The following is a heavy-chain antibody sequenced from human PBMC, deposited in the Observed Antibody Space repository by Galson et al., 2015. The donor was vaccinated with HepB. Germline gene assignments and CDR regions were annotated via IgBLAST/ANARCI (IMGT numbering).Heavy chain of an antibody. V-gene: IGHV3-30-3*01. CDR3: ARDSAAAAVYYMDV. D-gene: IGHD6-13*01. CDR1: GFTFRSYA. Sequence: SLRLSCAASGFTFRSYAMHWVRQAPGKGLEWVAVISTDGGDKHYADSVEGRFTFSRDNSVNTLYLQMNSLRAEDTAVYYCARDSAAAAVYYMDVWGKGTTVTVSS. CDR2: ISTDGGDK. J-gene: IGHJ6*03.